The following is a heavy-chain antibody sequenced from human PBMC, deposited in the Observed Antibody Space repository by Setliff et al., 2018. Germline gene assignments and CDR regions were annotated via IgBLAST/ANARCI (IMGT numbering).Heavy chain of an antibody. CDR1: GGTFSSNA. V-gene: IGHV3-7*01. CDR2: VNPDGSGK. D-gene: IGHD6-13*01. J-gene: IGHJ4*02. CDR3: ANVADSSSWYDRDY. Sequence: PWGEGRLSGAAAGGTFSSNAMSWVRQAPGKGLEWVANVNPDGSGKYYVDSVKVRFTISRDNSKNTLYLQMNSLRAEDTAVYSCANVADSSSWYDRDYWGQGTLVTVSS.